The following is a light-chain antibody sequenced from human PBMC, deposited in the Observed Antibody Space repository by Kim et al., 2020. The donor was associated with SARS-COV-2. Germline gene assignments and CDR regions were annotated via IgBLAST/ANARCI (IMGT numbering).Light chain of an antibody. CDR3: CSRDTSGVI. V-gene: IGLV3-19*01. J-gene: IGLJ2*01. CDR2: GKN. CDR1: SLRNYY. Sequence: SVAVGQTIRITCQGDSLRNYYANWYQQIPGQAPVLVIYGKNKRPSGIPDRFSGSILGNTASLTITGTQAEDEADYYCCSRDTSGVIFGGGTQLTVL.